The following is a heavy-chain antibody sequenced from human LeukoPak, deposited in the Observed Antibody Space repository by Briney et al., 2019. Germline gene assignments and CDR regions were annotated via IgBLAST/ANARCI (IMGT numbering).Heavy chain of an antibody. CDR1: GGSISSYY. CDR3: ARSAHYSQFDH. D-gene: IGHD3-22*01. CDR2: IYYSGSI. Sequence: PSETLSLTCTVSGGSISSYYWSWIRQPPGKGLEWIGYIYYSGSINYNPSLKSRVTISVDTSKNQFSLKLRSVTAADTAVYYCARSAHYSQFDHWGQGTLVTVSS. J-gene: IGHJ5*02. V-gene: IGHV4-59*01.